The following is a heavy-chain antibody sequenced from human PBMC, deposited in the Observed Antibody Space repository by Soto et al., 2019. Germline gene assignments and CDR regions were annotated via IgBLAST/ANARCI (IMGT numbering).Heavy chain of an antibody. CDR3: ARSIAAAGSFGPYYYYGMDV. D-gene: IGHD6-13*01. V-gene: IGHV3-33*01. CDR2: IWYDGSNK. J-gene: IGHJ6*02. CDR1: GFTFSSYG. Sequence: QVQLVESGGGVVQPGRSLRLSCAASGFTFSSYGMHWVRQAPGKGLEWVAVIWYDGSNKYYADSVKGRFTISRDNSNNTLYLQMNSLRAEDTAVYYCARSIAAAGSFGPYYYYGMDVWGQGTTVTVSS.